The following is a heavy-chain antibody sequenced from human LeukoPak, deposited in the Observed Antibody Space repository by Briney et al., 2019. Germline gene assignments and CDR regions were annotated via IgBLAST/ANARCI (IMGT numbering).Heavy chain of an antibody. CDR3: ARGSRAAYWYFDL. Sequence: PSETLSLTCTVSGGSINSYYWSWIRQPPGKGLEWIGYIYYGGSTNYNPSLKSRVTISVDTSKNQFSLKLSSVTAADTAVYYCARGSRAAYWYFDLWGRGTLVTVSS. CDR1: GGSINSYY. V-gene: IGHV4-59*01. CDR2: IYYGGST. J-gene: IGHJ2*01. D-gene: IGHD2-15*01.